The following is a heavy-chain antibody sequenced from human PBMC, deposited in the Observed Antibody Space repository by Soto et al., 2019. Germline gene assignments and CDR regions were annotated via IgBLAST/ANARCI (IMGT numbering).Heavy chain of an antibody. J-gene: IGHJ3*02. Sequence: QITLKGSGPTLVNSTQTLTLTCSLSGISLTTSGVGVGWIRQPPGKALEWLALIFWNDDKHYIPSLKSRHTITKDTSKTQSVRTMTNMDPVDTGTYFCARGLASLPVFAFDIWDQGTMVTVSS. V-gene: IGHV2-5*01. CDR2: IFWNDDK. CDR3: ARGLASLPVFAFDI. CDR1: GISLTTSGVG. D-gene: IGHD2-8*01.